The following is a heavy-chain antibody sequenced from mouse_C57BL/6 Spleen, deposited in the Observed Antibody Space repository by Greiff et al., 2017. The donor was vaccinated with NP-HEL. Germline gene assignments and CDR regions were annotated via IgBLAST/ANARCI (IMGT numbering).Heavy chain of an antibody. V-gene: IGHV1-81*01. D-gene: IGHD4-1*01. CDR3: ARPSAGTGYFDY. CDR2: IYPRSGNT. CDR1: GYTFTSYG. J-gene: IGHJ2*01. Sequence: VQLQQSGAELARPGASVKLSCKASGYTFTSYGISWVKQRTGQGLEWIGEIYPRSGNTYYNEKFKGKATLTADKSSSTAYMELRSLTSEDSAVYFCARPSAGTGYFDYWGQGTTLTVSS.